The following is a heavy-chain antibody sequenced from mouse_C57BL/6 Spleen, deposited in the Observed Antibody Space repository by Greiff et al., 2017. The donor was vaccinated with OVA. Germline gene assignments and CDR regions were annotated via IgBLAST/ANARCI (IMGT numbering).Heavy chain of an antibody. D-gene: IGHD2-4*01. J-gene: IGHJ3*01. CDR1: GYTFTSYW. Sequence: QVQLQQPGAELVKPGASVKMSCKASGYTFTSYWITWVKQRPGQGLEWIGDIYPGSGSTNYNEKFKSKATLTVDTSSSTAYMQLSSLTSEDSAVYYCARPLNYYDYDEGFAYWGQGTLVTVSA. CDR3: ARPLNYYDYDEGFAY. CDR2: IYPGSGST. V-gene: IGHV1-55*01.